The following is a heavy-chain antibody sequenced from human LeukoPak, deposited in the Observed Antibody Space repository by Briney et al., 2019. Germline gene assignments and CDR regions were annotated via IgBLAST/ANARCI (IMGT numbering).Heavy chain of an antibody. V-gene: IGHV3-23*01. D-gene: IGHD3-22*01. J-gene: IGHJ4*02. Sequence: SGGSLRLSCAASGFTFSSYAMSWVRQAPGKGLEWVSAISGSGGSTYYPDSVKGRFTISRDNSKNTLYLQMNSLRAEDTAVYYCAKDPYYYDSSGYYRYYFDYWGQGTPVTVSS. CDR1: GFTFSSYA. CDR3: AKDPYYYDSSGYYRYYFDY. CDR2: ISGSGGST.